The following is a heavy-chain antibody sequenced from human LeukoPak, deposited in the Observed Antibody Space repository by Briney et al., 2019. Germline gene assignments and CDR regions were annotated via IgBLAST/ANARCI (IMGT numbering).Heavy chain of an antibody. CDR3: ARRYDFWSGYGDAFDI. D-gene: IGHD3-3*01. Sequence: GGSLRLSCAASGFTFSSYWMSWVRQAPGKGLEWVANIKQDGSEKYYVDSVKGRFTISRDNAKNSLYLQMNSLRAEDTAVYYCARRYDFWSGYGDAFDIWGQGTMVTVSS. V-gene: IGHV3-7*01. J-gene: IGHJ3*02. CDR1: GFTFSSYW. CDR2: IKQDGSEK.